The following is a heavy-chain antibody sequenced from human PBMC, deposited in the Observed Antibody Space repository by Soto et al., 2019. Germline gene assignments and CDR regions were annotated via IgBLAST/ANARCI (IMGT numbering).Heavy chain of an antibody. D-gene: IGHD3-10*01. Sequence: GGSLRLSCAASGFTFSSYAMSWVRQAPGKGLEWVSAISGSGGSTYYADSVKGRFTISRDNSKNTLYLQMNSLRAEDTAVYYCAKVSSWFGELLADYYYGMDVWGQGTTVTVSS. CDR1: GFTFSSYA. J-gene: IGHJ6*02. CDR3: AKVSSWFGELLADYYYGMDV. V-gene: IGHV3-23*01. CDR2: ISGSGGST.